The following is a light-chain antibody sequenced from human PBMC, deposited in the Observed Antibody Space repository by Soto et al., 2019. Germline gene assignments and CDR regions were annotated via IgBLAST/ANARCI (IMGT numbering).Light chain of an antibody. J-gene: IGLJ1*01. Sequence: QSVLTQPASVSGSPGQSLTISCTGTSSDVGGYNYVAWYQQHPGKAPKLIIYDVINRPSGVSNRSSGSKSGNTASLTISGLQAEDEADYYCSSYTSSHTYVFGSGTRSPS. V-gene: IGLV2-14*01. CDR1: SSDVGGYNY. CDR3: SSYTSSHTYV. CDR2: DVI.